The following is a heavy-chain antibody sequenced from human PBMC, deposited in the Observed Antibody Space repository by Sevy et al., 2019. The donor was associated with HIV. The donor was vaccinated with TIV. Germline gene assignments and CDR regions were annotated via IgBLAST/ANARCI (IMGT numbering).Heavy chain of an antibody. V-gene: IGHV1-3*01. CDR2: INVGNGNT. D-gene: IGHD6-13*01. CDR3: TREAKQQLSHYFFDF. J-gene: IGHJ4*02. CDR1: GYLFISFV. Sequence: ASVKVSCKASGYLFISFVMHWVRQAPGQGLEWVGWINVGNGNTKYSQKFQDRVTITRDASTSTTYMELTSLTSEDTAIYYCTREAKQQLSHYFFDFWGQGTLVTVSS.